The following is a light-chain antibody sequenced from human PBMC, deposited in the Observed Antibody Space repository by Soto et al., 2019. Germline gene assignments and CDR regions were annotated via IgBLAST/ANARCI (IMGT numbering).Light chain of an antibody. V-gene: IGKV1-27*01. CDR1: QGISNY. CDR2: AAS. CDR3: QKYNSAPPIT. J-gene: IGKJ3*01. Sequence: DIQMTQSPSSLSASVGDRVTITCLASQGISNYLAWYQQKPGKVPTLLIYAASTLQSGVTSRFSGSGSGTDFTLTISSLQPEDVATYYCQKYNSAPPITFGPGTKVDIK.